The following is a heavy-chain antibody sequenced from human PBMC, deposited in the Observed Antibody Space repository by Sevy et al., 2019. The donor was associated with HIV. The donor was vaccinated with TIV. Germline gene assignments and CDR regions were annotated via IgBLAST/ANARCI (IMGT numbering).Heavy chain of an antibody. J-gene: IGHJ4*02. CDR1: GFTFSDYY. Sequence: GESLKISCAASGFTFSDYYMSWIRQAPGKGLEWLSYISGSGITIYYADSVKGRFTISRDNAKNSLYLQMNSLRADDTAVYFCARGNYNFWTNYYFDFWGQGTLVTVSS. CDR3: ARGNYNFWTNYYFDF. D-gene: IGHD3-3*01. V-gene: IGHV3-11*04. CDR2: ISGSGITI.